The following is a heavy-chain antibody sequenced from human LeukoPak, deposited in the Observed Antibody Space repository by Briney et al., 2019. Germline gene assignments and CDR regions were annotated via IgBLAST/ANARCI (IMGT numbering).Heavy chain of an antibody. CDR1: GGSFSGYY. CDR2: INHSGST. V-gene: IGHV4-34*01. Sequence: PSETLSLTCAVYGGSFSGYYWSWIRQPPGKGLEWIGEINHSGSTNYNPSLKSRVTISVDTSKNQFSLKLSSVTAADTAVYYCAAVTMVRGAPAYWGQGTLVTVSS. D-gene: IGHD3-10*01. CDR3: AAVTMVRGAPAY. J-gene: IGHJ4*02.